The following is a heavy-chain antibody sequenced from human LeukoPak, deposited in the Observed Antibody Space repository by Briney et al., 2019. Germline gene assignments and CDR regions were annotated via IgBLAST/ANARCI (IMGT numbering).Heavy chain of an antibody. CDR3: ATENQKYYGSGSYDY. J-gene: IGHJ4*02. V-gene: IGHV1-24*01. D-gene: IGHD3-10*01. CDR2: FDPEDGGT. Sequence: ASVKVSSKVSGYSLTELSMHWVRQAPGKGLEWMGGFDPEDGGTIYARKFQGRVTMTEDTSTDTAYMELSSLRSEDTAVYYCATENQKYYGSGSYDYWGQGTLVIVSS. CDR1: GYSLTELS.